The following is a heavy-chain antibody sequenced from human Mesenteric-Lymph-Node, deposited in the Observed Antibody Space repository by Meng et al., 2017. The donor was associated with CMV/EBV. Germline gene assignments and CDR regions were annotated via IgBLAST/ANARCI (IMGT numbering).Heavy chain of an antibody. CDR1: GESFSDYY. J-gene: IGHJ4*02. D-gene: IGHD3-10*01. Sequence: GESFSDYYWTWIRQPPRKGLGWIGEVDHVGNINYNPALESRLSISVDTSKNQFSLNLNSVTAADTALYYCARAGTPRWFGDRHNTIDHWGQGALVPSPQ. CDR3: ARAGTPRWFGDRHNTIDH. V-gene: IGHV4-34*01. CDR2: VDHVGNI.